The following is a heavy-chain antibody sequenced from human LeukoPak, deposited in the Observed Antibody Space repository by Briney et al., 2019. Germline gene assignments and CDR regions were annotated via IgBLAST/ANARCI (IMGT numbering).Heavy chain of an antibody. CDR2: IWYDGSNI. D-gene: IGHD1-26*01. CDR1: GFTFSSYG. CDR3: ARGEGGYSGHLDY. J-gene: IGHJ4*02. Sequence: PGRSLRLSCAASGFTFSSYGMHWVRQAPGKGLEWVAVIWYDGSNIYYADSVKGRFTISRDNSKNTLYLQMNSLRAEDTAVYYCARGEGGYSGHLDYWGQGTLVTVSS. V-gene: IGHV3-33*01.